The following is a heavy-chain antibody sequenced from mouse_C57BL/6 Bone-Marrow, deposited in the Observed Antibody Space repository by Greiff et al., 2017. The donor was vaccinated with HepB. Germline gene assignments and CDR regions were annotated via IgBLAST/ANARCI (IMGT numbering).Heavy chain of an antibody. Sequence: VQLQQSGAELVRPGASVTLSCKASGYTFTDYEMHWVKQTPVHGLEWIGAIDPETGGTAYNQKFKGKAILTADKSSSTAYMELRSLTSEDSAVYYCTRSGYYGSSYGGFFDYWGQGTTLTVSS. CDR2: IDPETGGT. J-gene: IGHJ2*01. V-gene: IGHV1-15*01. D-gene: IGHD1-1*01. CDR3: TRSGYYGSSYGGFFDY. CDR1: GYTFTDYE.